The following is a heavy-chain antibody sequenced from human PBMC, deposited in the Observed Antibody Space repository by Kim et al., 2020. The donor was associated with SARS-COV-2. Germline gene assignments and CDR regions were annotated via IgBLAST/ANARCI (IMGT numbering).Heavy chain of an antibody. CDR3: ARDITVSGLDY. V-gene: IGHV3-33*01. D-gene: IGHD6-19*01. Sequence: SYADSVEGRFTISRDNSKNTLYLQMNSLRAEDTAVYYWARDITVSGLDYWGQGTLVTVSS. J-gene: IGHJ4*02.